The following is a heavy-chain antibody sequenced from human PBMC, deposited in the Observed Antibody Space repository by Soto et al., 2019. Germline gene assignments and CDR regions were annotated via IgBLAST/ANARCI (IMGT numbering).Heavy chain of an antibody. Sequence: QITLKESGPTLVKPTQTLTLTCTFSGFSLSTSGVGVGWIRQPPGKALEWLALIYWDDDKRYSPSLKSRLTIXKXISKNHVVLTMTNMDPVDTATYYCAHKMVYARGVDYWGQGTLVTVSS. V-gene: IGHV2-5*02. CDR3: AHKMVYARGVDY. CDR2: IYWDDDK. D-gene: IGHD2-8*01. CDR1: GFSLSTSGVG. J-gene: IGHJ4*02.